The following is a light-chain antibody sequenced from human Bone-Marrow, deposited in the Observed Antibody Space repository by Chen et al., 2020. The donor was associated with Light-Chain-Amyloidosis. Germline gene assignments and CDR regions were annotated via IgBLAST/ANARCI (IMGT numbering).Light chain of an antibody. V-gene: IGLV3-25*03. Sequence: SYELTQPPSVSVSPGQTARITCSGDDLPTKYAYWYQQKPGQDPVLVIHRDTERPSGISERFAGSSSGTTATLTISGVQAEDEADYHWQAADSSGTDEVIFGGGTKLTVL. CDR3: QAADSSGTDEVI. J-gene: IGLJ2*01. CDR1: DLPTKY. CDR2: RDT.